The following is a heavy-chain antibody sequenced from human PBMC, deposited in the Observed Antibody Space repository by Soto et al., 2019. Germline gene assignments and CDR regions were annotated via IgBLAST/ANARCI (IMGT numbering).Heavy chain of an antibody. CDR3: AKFYGSGSYYIL. CDR1: GFTFSSYA. CDR2: ISGSGGST. V-gene: IGHV3-23*01. Sequence: GGSLRLSCAASGFTFSSYAMSWVRQAPGKGLEWVSAISGSGGSTYYADSVKGRFTISRDNSKNTLYLQMNSLRAGDTAVYYCAKFYGSGSYYILWGQGTLVTVSS. J-gene: IGHJ4*02. D-gene: IGHD3-10*01.